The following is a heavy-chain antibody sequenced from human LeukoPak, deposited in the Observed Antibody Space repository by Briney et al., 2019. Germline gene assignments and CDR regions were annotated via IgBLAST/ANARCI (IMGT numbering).Heavy chain of an antibody. CDR1: GVSISSSNYY. Sequence: SETLSLTCTVSGVSISSSNYYWGWNRQPPGKGLEWIGSIYYSGSTYYSPSLKSRVTISVDTSKNQFSLKLSSVTAADTAVYYCARIIEMATIFAPFDPWGQGTLVTVSS. D-gene: IGHD5-24*01. V-gene: IGHV4-39*01. CDR2: IYYSGST. CDR3: ARIIEMATIFAPFDP. J-gene: IGHJ5*02.